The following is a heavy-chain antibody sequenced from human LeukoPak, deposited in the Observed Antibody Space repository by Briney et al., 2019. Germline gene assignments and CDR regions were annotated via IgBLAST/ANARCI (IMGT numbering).Heavy chain of an antibody. Sequence: GGSLRLSCAASGFTFSSYGMHWVRQAPGKGLEGVAVISYDGSNKYYADSVKGRFTISRDNSKNTLYLQMNSLRAEDTAVYYCAKSPHYWGQGTLVTVSS. V-gene: IGHV3-30*18. CDR2: ISYDGSNK. CDR1: GFTFSSYG. J-gene: IGHJ4*02. CDR3: AKSPHY.